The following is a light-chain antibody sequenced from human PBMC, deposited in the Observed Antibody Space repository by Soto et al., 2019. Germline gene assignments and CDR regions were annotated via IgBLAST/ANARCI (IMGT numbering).Light chain of an antibody. CDR3: SSYTRRSTLI. Sequence: QSALTQPASVPGSPGQSITISCTGTSSDVGGYNYVSWYRQHPGKAPKLMIYEVRNRPSGVSNRFSGYKSGKTASLNISGLQAEDEADYYCSSYTRRSTLILGIGPKVTVL. V-gene: IGLV2-14*01. J-gene: IGLJ1*01. CDR2: EVR. CDR1: SSDVGGYNY.